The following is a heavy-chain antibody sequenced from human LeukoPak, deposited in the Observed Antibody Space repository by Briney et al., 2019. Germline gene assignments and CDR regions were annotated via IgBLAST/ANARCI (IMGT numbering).Heavy chain of an antibody. D-gene: IGHD4-23*01. Sequence: TGGSLRLSCAASGFSFSIYWMSWVRQAPGKGLEWVANIKQDGSEKYYVDSVKGRFTISRDNAKNSLYLQMNSLRAEDTAVYYCERAVMVIYGDKNWFEPWGQGTLVTVSS. CDR1: GFSFSIYW. J-gene: IGHJ5*02. CDR2: IKQDGSEK. V-gene: IGHV3-7*01. CDR3: ERAVMVIYGDKNWFEP.